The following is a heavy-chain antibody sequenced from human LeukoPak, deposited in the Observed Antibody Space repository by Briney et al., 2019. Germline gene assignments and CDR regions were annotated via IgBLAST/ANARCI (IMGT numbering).Heavy chain of an antibody. Sequence: GGSLRLSCAASGFTFSSYGMHWVRQAPGKGLEWVAVISYDGSNKYYADSVKGRFTISRDNSKNTLYLQMNSLRAEDTAVYYCAKVKPVQRYSSSWYLDYWGQGTLVTVSS. CDR1: GFTFSSYG. J-gene: IGHJ4*02. CDR3: AKVKPVQRYSSSWYLDY. CDR2: ISYDGSNK. D-gene: IGHD6-13*01. V-gene: IGHV3-30*18.